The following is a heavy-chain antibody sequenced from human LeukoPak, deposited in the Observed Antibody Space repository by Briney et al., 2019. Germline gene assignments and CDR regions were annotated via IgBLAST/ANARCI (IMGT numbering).Heavy chain of an antibody. V-gene: IGHV3-23*01. J-gene: IGHJ4*02. Sequence: GGSLRLSCAASGFTFSTYAMTWVRQAPGKGLDWVSVISNGGVSTYYADSVKGRFAISRDNSKNTLYLEMNSLRAEDTALYYCAKLSSVSSQDFDYWGQGTLVTVSS. CDR2: ISNGGVST. D-gene: IGHD2-2*01. CDR1: GFTFSTYA. CDR3: AKLSSVSSQDFDY.